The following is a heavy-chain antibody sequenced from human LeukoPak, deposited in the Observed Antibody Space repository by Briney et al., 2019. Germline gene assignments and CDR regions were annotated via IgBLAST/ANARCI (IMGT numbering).Heavy chain of an antibody. D-gene: IGHD3-22*01. CDR1: GFTFTDYS. CDR3: ARLSGMIDAFDI. Sequence: AGGSLRLSCAAAGFTFTDYSMNWVRQAPGKGLEWVSTIISDSGHIYYADSVKGRFTISRDNAENSLYLQINSLRAEDTAVYYCARLSGMIDAFDIWGQGTMVTVSS. J-gene: IGHJ3*02. V-gene: IGHV3-21*01. CDR2: IISDSGHI.